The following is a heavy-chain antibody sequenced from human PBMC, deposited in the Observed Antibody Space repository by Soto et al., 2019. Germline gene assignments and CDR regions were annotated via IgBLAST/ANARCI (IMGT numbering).Heavy chain of an antibody. CDR2: IYSGGST. Sequence: EVPLVESGGGLVQPGGSLRLSCAASGFTVSSNYMSWVRQAPGKGLEWVSVIYSGGSTYYADSVKGRFTISRDNSKNTLYLQMNSLRADDTAVYYCARDPCIVGAQESDYWGQGTLVTVSS. D-gene: IGHD1-26*01. V-gene: IGHV3-66*01. CDR3: ARDPCIVGAQESDY. CDR1: GFTVSSNY. J-gene: IGHJ4*02.